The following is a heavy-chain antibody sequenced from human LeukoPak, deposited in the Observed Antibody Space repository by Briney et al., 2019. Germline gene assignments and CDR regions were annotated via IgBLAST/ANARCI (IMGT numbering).Heavy chain of an antibody. V-gene: IGHV3-23*01. CDR3: AKDGLYYDGSEHVYYFDY. CDR2: IIYSGGAT. J-gene: IGHJ4*02. Sequence: GGSLRLSCAASGFTFSRSAMTWVRQGPGTGLEFVASIIYSGGATYYADSVKGRFTISRDNSKSTLYLQMNSLRAEDTALYYCAKDGLYYDGSEHVYYFDYWGQGTLVTVSS. CDR1: GFTFSRSA. D-gene: IGHD3-22*01.